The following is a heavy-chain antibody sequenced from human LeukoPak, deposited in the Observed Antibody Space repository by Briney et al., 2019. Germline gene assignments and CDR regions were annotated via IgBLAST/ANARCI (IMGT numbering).Heavy chain of an antibody. CDR1: GYSFSSFW. D-gene: IGHD1-14*01. CDR2: VNNEGTGR. J-gene: IGHJ3*02. Sequence: GGSLRLSCAASGYSFSSFWIYWVRQVPGKGLEYVSRVNNEGTGRTYADSVKGRFTISRDNAKNTVYLQMNSLRDEDTAVYYCARGGPNHAFDIWGQGTMVTVSA. CDR3: ARGGPNHAFDI. V-gene: IGHV3-74*01.